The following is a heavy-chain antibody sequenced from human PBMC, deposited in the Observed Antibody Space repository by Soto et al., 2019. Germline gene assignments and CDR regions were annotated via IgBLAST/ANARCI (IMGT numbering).Heavy chain of an antibody. D-gene: IGHD3-16*01. V-gene: IGHV1-18*01. CDR2: INGYNGNT. CDR1: GYTFSTYG. CDR3: ARMGDVPYYYYGMDV. J-gene: IGHJ6*02. Sequence: QVQLVQSGAEVKKPGASVKVSCKASGYTFSTYGISWVRQAPGQGLEWMGWINGYNGNTNYAPKLQGRITMTTDTSTTTAYMELRGLRSDDTAVYYCARMGDVPYYYYGMDVWGQGTTVTVSS.